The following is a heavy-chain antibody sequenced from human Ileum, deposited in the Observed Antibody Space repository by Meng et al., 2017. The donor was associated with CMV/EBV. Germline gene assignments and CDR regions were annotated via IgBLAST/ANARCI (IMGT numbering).Heavy chain of an antibody. Sequence: GGSLRFSCAASGFNFRDYEMNWVRQAPGKGLEWVSYISGSGSTIYYADSVKGRFTISRDNAGNSLYLQMNTLRAEDTAIYYCARDPNSGNSDYFDHWGQGTLVTVSS. CDR3: ARDPNSGNSDYFDH. D-gene: IGHD1-26*01. J-gene: IGHJ4*02. V-gene: IGHV3-48*03. CDR2: ISGSGSTI. CDR1: GFNFRDYE.